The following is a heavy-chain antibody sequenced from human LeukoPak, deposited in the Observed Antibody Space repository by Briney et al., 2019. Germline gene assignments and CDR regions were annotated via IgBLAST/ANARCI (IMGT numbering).Heavy chain of an antibody. Sequence: ASVKVSFKASGYTFPNYYIHWVRQAPAQGLEWVGLINPGGDNTDYGQHFQGRVTMTRDTSTSTVYMGLSSLRPEDTAVYYCARIRDGYNDAYDIWGQGTMVTVS. D-gene: IGHD5-24*01. CDR3: ARIRDGYNDAYDI. V-gene: IGHV1-46*01. CDR2: INPGGDNT. J-gene: IGHJ3*02. CDR1: GYTFPNYY.